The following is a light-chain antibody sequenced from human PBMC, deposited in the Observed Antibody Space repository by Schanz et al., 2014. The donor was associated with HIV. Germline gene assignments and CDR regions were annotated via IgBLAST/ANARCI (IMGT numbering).Light chain of an antibody. CDR3: QQYGSPPWT. CDR2: GTS. V-gene: IGKV3-20*01. CDR1: QSVSTM. J-gene: IGKJ1*01. Sequence: EVVMTQSPATLSVPPGGTVTLSCRASQSVSTMLDWFQQKPGQAPRLVIFGTSNRATGIPDRFSGSDSGTDFTLTISRVEPEDYAVYYCQQYGSPPWTFGQGTKVEV.